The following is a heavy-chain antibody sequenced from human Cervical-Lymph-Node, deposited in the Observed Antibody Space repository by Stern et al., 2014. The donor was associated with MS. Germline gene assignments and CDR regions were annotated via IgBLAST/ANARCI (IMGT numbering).Heavy chain of an antibody. D-gene: IGHD3-3*01. V-gene: IGHV1-24*01. J-gene: IGHJ6*02. Sequence: QVQLVQSGAEVKKPGASVKVSCKVSGYTLTELSMHWVLQAPGKGLEWMGGFDPEDGETIYAQKFQGRVTMTEDTSTDTAYMELSSLRSEDTAVYYCATDRDDFRSGYSAPTKGYGLDVWGQGTTVTVTS. CDR1: GYTLTELS. CDR2: FDPEDGET. CDR3: ATDRDDFRSGYSAPTKGYGLDV.